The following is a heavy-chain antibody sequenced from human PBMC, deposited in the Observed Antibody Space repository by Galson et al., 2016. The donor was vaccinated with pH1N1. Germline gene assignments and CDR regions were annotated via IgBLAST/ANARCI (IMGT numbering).Heavy chain of an antibody. CDR3: ARDLMGGTYAADY. V-gene: IGHV1-3*01. J-gene: IGHJ4*02. CDR1: GYTFTRYG. Sequence: SVKVSCKASGYTFTRYGMHWVRQAPGQSLEWMGWISPGSTKTKYSQKFQGRVTTTRDSSATTAYMELSSLTFEDTAVYYCARDLMGGTYAADYWGQGTQGTVS. CDR2: ISPGSTKT. D-gene: IGHD1-26*01.